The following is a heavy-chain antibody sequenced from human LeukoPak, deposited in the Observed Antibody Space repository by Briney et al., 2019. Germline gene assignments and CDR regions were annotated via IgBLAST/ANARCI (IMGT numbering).Heavy chain of an antibody. CDR3: ARANSGSYRTFDY. CDR2: IYYSGST. J-gene: IGHJ4*02. D-gene: IGHD1-26*01. Sequence: SETLSLTCTVSGGSISSSSYYWGWIRQPPGKGLEWIGSIYYSGSTYYNPSLKSRVTISVDKSKNQFSLKLSSVTAADTAVYYCARANSGSYRTFDYWGQGTLVTVSS. CDR1: GGSISSSSYY. V-gene: IGHV4-39*07.